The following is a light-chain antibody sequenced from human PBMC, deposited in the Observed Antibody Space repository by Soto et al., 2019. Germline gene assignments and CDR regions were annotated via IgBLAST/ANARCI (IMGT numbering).Light chain of an antibody. CDR2: GAS. CDR3: QQRSNWPIT. Sequence: EIVLTQSPGTLSLSPGERATLSCRASQSVSSSHLAWYQQKPGQAPRLLISGASSRATGIPDRFTGSGSGTDFTLTISSLEPEDFALYYCQQRSNWPITFGQGTRLEIK. J-gene: IGKJ5*01. CDR1: QSVSSSH. V-gene: IGKV3D-20*02.